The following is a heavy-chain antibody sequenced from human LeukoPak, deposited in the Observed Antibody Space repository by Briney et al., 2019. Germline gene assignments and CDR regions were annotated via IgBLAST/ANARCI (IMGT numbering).Heavy chain of an antibody. D-gene: IGHD3-10*01. J-gene: IGHJ4*02. CDR2: IYHSGST. Sequence: PSGTLSLTCTVSGGSISSGGYYWSWIRQHPGKGLEWIGYIYHSGSTYYNPSLKSRVTTSVDRSKNQFSLKLSSVTAADTAVYYCARARESPGGQIFDYWGQGTLVTVSS. CDR1: GGSISSGGYY. CDR3: ARARESPGGQIFDY. V-gene: IGHV4-30-2*01.